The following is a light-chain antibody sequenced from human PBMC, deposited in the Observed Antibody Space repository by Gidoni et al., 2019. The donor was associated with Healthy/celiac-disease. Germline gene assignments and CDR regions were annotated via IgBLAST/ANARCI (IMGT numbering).Light chain of an antibody. CDR2: AAS. Sequence: DIQMTQSTSSLSASVGDRVTITCRASQSISSYLNWYQQKPGKAPKRLIYAASSLQSGVPSRFSGSGAGTDFTLTSSRLQHEDVATYYCQQSYSTPRTFXXXTKLEIK. CDR1: QSISSY. CDR3: QQSYSTPRT. J-gene: IGKJ2*01. V-gene: IGKV1-39*01.